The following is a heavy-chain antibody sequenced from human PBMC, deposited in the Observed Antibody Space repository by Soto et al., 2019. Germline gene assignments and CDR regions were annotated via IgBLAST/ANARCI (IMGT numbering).Heavy chain of an antibody. Sequence: SETLSLTCTVSGGSISSYYWSWIRQPPGKGLEWIGYIYYSGSTNYNPSLKSRVTISVDTSKNQFSLKLSSVTAADTAVYYCARARDSSGYYFDYWGQGTLVTVSS. CDR1: GGSISSYY. CDR3: ARARDSSGYYFDY. D-gene: IGHD3-22*01. V-gene: IGHV4-59*01. J-gene: IGHJ4*02. CDR2: IYYSGST.